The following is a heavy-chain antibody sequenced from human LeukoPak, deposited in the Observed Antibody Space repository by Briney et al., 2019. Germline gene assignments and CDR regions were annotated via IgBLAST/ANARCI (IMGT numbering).Heavy chain of an antibody. J-gene: IGHJ5*02. V-gene: IGHV3-74*01. CDR3: ARDTYYAPFDP. D-gene: IGHD2/OR15-2a*01. CDR2: IRGDGTNP. Sequence: XHXVRXVPGKXLVWVSRIRGDGTNPIYADSVKGRFTISRDNAKNTLYLQMNSLRAEDTAVYYCARDTYYAPFDPWGQGTLVTVSS.